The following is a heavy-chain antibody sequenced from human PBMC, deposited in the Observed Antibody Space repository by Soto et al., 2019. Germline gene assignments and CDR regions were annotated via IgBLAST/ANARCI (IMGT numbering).Heavy chain of an antibody. Sequence: QVQLVQSGAEVKKPGASVKVSCKASGYTFTSYGISWVRQAPGQGLEWLGWINGYNGNTNYAQKLQGRVTMTTDTSTSTGYMERRSLRSDDTAVDYCARMGDVPYYYYGMDVWGQGTTVTVSS. V-gene: IGHV1-18*01. J-gene: IGHJ6*02. CDR1: GYTFTSYG. CDR3: ARMGDVPYYYYGMDV. D-gene: IGHD3-16*01. CDR2: INGYNGNT.